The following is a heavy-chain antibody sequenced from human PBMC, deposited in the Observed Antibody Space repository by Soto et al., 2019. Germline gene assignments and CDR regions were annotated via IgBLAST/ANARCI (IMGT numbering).Heavy chain of an antibody. V-gene: IGHV3-48*03. Sequence: PGGSLRLSCAASGFTFSSYEMNWVRQAPGKGLEWVSYISSSGSTIYYADSVKGRFTISRDNAKNSLYLQMNSLRAEDTAVYYCARVQGRSSSYWTYGMDVWGQGTTVTVSS. D-gene: IGHD6-13*01. J-gene: IGHJ6*02. CDR1: GFTFSSYE. CDR2: ISSSGSTI. CDR3: ARVQGRSSSYWTYGMDV.